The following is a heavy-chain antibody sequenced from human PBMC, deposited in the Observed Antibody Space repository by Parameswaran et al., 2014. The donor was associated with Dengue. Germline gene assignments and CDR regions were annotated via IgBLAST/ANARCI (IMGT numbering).Heavy chain of an antibody. V-gene: IGHV1-46*03. CDR2: INPSGGST. J-gene: IGHJ6*02. D-gene: IGHD5-12*01. CDR3: ASGIEFMGWLRLRDYYYGMDV. Sequence: WVRQAPGQGLEWMGIINPSGGSTSYAQKFQGRVTMTRDTSTSTVYMELSSLRSEDTAVYYCASGIEFMGWLRLRDYYYGMDVWGQGTTVTVSS.